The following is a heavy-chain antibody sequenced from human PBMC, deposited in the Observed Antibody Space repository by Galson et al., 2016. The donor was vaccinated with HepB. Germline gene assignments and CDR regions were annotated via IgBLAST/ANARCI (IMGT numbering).Heavy chain of an antibody. CDR3: AREEGGGRHITGTPESSGFDN. CDR1: GFPFTTYS. J-gene: IGHJ4*02. V-gene: IGHV3-21*01. Sequence: LRLSCAASGFPFTTYSMHWVRQAPGKGLEWVSSIDISSSYIHYADSLKGRFTISRDNSKNTLYLQMTSLRAEDTAMYYCAREEGGGRHITGTPESSGFDNGGQGTPVTVSS. D-gene: IGHD1-20*01. CDR2: IDISSSYI.